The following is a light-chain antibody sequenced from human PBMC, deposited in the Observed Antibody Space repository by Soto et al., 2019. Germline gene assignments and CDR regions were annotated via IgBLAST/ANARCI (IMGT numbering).Light chain of an antibody. CDR1: QSVSSN. V-gene: IGKV3D-15*02. CDR2: GAS. CDR3: QHYSSAPFT. Sequence: EMVMTQSPATVSVSPVGIGALSVMASQSVSSNLAWYQQKPGQAPRLLIYGASTRATGIPARFSGSGSGTDSTLTISRLEPEDFAVYYCQHYSSAPFTFGPGTKVDIK. J-gene: IGKJ3*01.